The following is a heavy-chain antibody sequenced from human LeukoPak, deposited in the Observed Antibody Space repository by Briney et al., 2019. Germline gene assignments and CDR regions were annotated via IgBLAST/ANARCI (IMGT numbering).Heavy chain of an antibody. CDR2: IIPIFGTA. CDR3: ARTPVYSGYDSHTFDY. CDR1: GGTFSSYA. V-gene: IGHV1-69*13. Sequence: GASVKVSCKASGGTFSSYAISWVRQAPGQGLEWMGGIIPIFGTANYAQRFQGRVTITADESTSTAYMGLSSLRSEDTAVYYCARTPVYSGYDSHTFDYWGQGTLVTVSS. J-gene: IGHJ4*02. D-gene: IGHD5-12*01.